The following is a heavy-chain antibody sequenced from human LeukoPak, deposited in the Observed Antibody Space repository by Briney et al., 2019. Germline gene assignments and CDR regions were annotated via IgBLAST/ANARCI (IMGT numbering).Heavy chain of an antibody. J-gene: IGHJ5*02. CDR1: GYSVSSGYF. Sequence: SETLSLTCTVSGYSVSSGYFWGWIRQPPGKGLEWIGYIYYSGSTNYNPSLKSRVTISVDTSKNQFSLKLSSVTAADTAVYYCARDLGWFDPWGQGTLVTVSS. CDR3: ARDLGWFDP. CDR2: IYYSGST. V-gene: IGHV4-38-2*02.